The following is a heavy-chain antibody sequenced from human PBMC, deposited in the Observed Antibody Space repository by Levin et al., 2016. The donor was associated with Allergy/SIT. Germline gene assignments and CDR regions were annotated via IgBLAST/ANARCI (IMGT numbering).Heavy chain of an antibody. V-gene: IGHV3-21*01. D-gene: IGHD2-15*01. Sequence: GESLKISCAASGFTFSSYSMNWVRQAPGKGLEWVSSISSSSSYIYYADSVKGRFTISRDNAKNSLYLQMNSLRAEDTAVYYCARAVVQPDYGMDVWGQGTTVTVSS. CDR1: GFTFSSYS. J-gene: IGHJ6*02. CDR3: ARAVVQPDYGMDV. CDR2: ISSSSSYI.